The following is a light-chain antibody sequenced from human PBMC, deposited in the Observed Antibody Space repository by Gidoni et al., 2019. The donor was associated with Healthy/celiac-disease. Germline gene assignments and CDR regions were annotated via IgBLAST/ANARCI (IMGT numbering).Light chain of an antibody. CDR3: QHYNNWPLT. Sequence: EIVMAQSPATLSVSPGERATLSCRASQSVSSNLAWYQQKPGQAPRLLIYGASTRATGIPARFSGSGSGTEFTLTISSLQSEDFAVYYCQHYNNWPLTFXPXTKVDIK. CDR1: QSVSSN. V-gene: IGKV3-15*01. J-gene: IGKJ3*01. CDR2: GAS.